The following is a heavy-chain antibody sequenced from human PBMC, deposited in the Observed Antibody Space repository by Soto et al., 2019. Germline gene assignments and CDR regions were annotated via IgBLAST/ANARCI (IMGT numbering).Heavy chain of an antibody. D-gene: IGHD2-2*01. Sequence: GESLKISCEGFGYSFTSYWIGWVRQMPGKGLEWMGIIYPGDSDTRYSPSFQGQVTISADKSISTAYLQWSSLKASDTAMYYCARFTSDIVVVPAPHFDYWGQEPLVTVSS. CDR3: ARFTSDIVVVPAPHFDY. J-gene: IGHJ4*02. CDR1: GYSFTSYW. CDR2: IYPGDSDT. V-gene: IGHV5-51*01.